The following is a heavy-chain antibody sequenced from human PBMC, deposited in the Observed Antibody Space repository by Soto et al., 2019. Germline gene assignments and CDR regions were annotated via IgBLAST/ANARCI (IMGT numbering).Heavy chain of an antibody. CDR3: AREVATTGYYYYGMDV. Sequence: SVKVSCKASGGTFSSYAISWVRQAPGQGLEWMGGIIPIFGTANYAQKFQGRVTITADESTSTAYMELSSLRSEDTAVYYCAREVATTGYYYYGMDVWGQGTTVTVSS. J-gene: IGHJ6*02. V-gene: IGHV1-69*13. CDR2: IIPIFGTA. CDR1: GGTFSSYA. D-gene: IGHD5-12*01.